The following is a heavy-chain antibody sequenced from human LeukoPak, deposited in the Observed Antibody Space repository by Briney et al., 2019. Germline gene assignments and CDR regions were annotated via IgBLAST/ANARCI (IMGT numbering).Heavy chain of an antibody. CDR2: ISAYNGNT. CDR1: GYTFTSYG. J-gene: IGHJ5*02. V-gene: IGHV1-18*04. D-gene: IGHD3-10*01. CDR3: AREGPSITMVRGVTPMDWFDP. Sequence: GPVKVSYKASGYTFTSYGISWVRQAPGQGLEWMGWISAYNGNTNYAQKLQGRVTMTTDTSTSTAYMELRSLRSDDTAVYYCAREGPSITMVRGVTPMDWFDPWGQGTLVTVSS.